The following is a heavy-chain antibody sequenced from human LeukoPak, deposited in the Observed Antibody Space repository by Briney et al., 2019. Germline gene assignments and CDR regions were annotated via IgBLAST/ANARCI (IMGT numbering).Heavy chain of an antibody. CDR3: AKRGVVIRVILVGFHKEAYYFDS. CDR1: GITFSNYG. CDR2: ISDRGGTT. Sequence: GGSLRLSCGVSGITFSNYGMSWVRRAPGKGLEWVAGISDRGGTTNKADSVKGRFNISRENPKNTLYLQMNSLRAEDTAVYFCAKRGVVIRVILVGFHKEAYYFDSWGQGALVTVSS. V-gene: IGHV3-23*01. J-gene: IGHJ4*02. D-gene: IGHD3-22*01.